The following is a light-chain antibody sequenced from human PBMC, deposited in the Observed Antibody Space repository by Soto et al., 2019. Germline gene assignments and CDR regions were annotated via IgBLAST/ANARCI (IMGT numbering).Light chain of an antibody. CDR3: AAWDDSLGGPV. J-gene: IGLJ2*01. V-gene: IGLV1-47*01. CDR2: RNN. CDR1: SSNIGSNY. Sequence: QSVLTQPPSASGTPGQRVTISCSGSSSNIGSNYVSWYQHLPGTAPKLLIYRNNQRPSGVPDRFSGSKSGTSASLAISGLRSEDEADYYCAAWDDSLGGPVFGGGTKITVL.